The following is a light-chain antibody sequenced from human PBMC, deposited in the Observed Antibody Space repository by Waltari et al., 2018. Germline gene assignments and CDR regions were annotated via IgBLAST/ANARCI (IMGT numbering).Light chain of an antibody. CDR1: SSDVGGYNF. CDR3: SSYTSSTSVV. Sequence: QSALTQPASVSGSPGQSITISCTGTSSDVGGYNFVSWYQHHPGKAPKLLIYDVNNRPSVVSDRFSGSKYGNTAALTISGLQAEDEADYYCSSYTSSTSVVFGGGTQLTVL. CDR2: DVN. V-gene: IGLV2-14*03. J-gene: IGLJ2*01.